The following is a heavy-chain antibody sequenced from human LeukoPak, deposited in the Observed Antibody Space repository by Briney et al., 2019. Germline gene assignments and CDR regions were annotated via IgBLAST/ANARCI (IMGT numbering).Heavy chain of an antibody. CDR1: GFTFSSYS. V-gene: IGHV3-21*01. CDR2: ISSSSSYI. Sequence: PGGSLRLSCAASGFTFSSYSMNLVRQAPRKGLEWVSSISSSSSYIYYPDSVKGRFTISRDNAKNSLYLQMNSLRAEDTAVYYCARIVVVVAATPRGGFDIWGQGTMVTVSS. CDR3: ARIVVVVAATPRGGFDI. J-gene: IGHJ3*02. D-gene: IGHD2-15*01.